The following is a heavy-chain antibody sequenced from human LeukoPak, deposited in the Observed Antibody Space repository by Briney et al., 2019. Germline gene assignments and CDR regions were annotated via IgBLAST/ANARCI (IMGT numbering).Heavy chain of an antibody. V-gene: IGHV3-30*18. J-gene: IGHJ5*02. Sequence: PGGSLRLSCAASGFSISTYGMHWVRQAPGKGLEWVAMISHDGSEKYYVDSAKGRFTISRDNSKNTLYLQMNSLRGEDTAMYYCAKGLYSSGWYNYFDPWGQGTLVTVSS. CDR3: AKGLYSSGWYNYFDP. CDR2: ISHDGSEK. CDR1: GFSISTYG. D-gene: IGHD6-19*01.